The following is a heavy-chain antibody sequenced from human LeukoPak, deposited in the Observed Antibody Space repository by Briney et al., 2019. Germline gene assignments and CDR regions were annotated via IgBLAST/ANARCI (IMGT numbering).Heavy chain of an antibody. CDR3: AKLGRIAVAGTTEYFQH. J-gene: IGHJ1*01. CDR1: GFTFSSYA. Sequence: GGSLRLSCSASGFTFSSYAMHWVRQAPGKGLEYVSAISSNGGSTYFADSVKGRFTISRDNSKNTLYLQMNSLRAEDTAVYYCAKLGRIAVAGTTEYFQHWGQGTLVTVSS. CDR2: ISSNGGST. V-gene: IGHV3-64*04. D-gene: IGHD6-19*01.